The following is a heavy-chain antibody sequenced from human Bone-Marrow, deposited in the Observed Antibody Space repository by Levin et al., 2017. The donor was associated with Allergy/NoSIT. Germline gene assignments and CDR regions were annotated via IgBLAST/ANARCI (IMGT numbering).Heavy chain of an antibody. CDR1: GYSFNNYD. V-gene: IGHV1-8*01. D-gene: IGHD6-19*01. Sequence: GESLKISCKTSGYSFNNYDINWLRQAPGQGLQWMGWVKPRSGDTGSTEEFRGRLTMTSEASTGTVFMELKSLTSDDTAVYYCARSGVPSGWLPEFFKHWGQGTLVTVSS. CDR3: ARSGVPSGWLPEFFKH. CDR2: VKPRSGDT. J-gene: IGHJ1*01.